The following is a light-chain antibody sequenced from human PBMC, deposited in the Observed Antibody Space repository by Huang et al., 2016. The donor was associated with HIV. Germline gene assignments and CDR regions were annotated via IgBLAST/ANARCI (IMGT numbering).Light chain of an antibody. J-gene: IGKJ5*01. Sequence: DILLTQSPSSLSASVGDRVTITFRASQNINTSLNWYQQKPGKSPIRLIHSASTLQSGVPSRFSGSGSWTDFTLTVNSLQPEDSATYYCQQGYSALITFGQGTRL. CDR3: QQGYSALIT. V-gene: IGKV1-39*01. CDR1: QNINTS. CDR2: SAS.